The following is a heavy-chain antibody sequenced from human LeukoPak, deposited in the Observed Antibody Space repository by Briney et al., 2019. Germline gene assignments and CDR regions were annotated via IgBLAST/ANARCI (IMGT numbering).Heavy chain of an antibody. D-gene: IGHD1-26*01. CDR2: INWNGGGT. CDR1: GFTFKDYG. Sequence: GGPLRLSCAATGFTFKDYGMHGVGQPPGKGLEWVSGINWNGGGTDYADSVKGRFTISRDNAKNSLYLQMTSLRPEDTALYYCAKHLRATNTYIFFGLDVWGQGTTVTVSS. CDR3: AKHLRATNTYIFFGLDV. J-gene: IGHJ6*02. V-gene: IGHV3-9*01.